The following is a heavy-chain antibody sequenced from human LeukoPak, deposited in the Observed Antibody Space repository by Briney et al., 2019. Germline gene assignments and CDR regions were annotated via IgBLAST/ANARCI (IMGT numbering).Heavy chain of an antibody. CDR2: INTNTRNP. J-gene: IGHJ3*02. CDR3: ARILYDFWSGYYPAFDI. V-gene: IGHV7-4-1*02. CDR1: GYTFTSYA. Sequence: ASVKVSCKATGYTFTSYAMNWVRQAPGQGLEWMGWINTNTRNPTYAQGFTGRFVFSLDTSVSTAYLQISSLKAEDTAVYYCARILYDFWSGYYPAFDIWGQGTMVTVSS. D-gene: IGHD3-3*01.